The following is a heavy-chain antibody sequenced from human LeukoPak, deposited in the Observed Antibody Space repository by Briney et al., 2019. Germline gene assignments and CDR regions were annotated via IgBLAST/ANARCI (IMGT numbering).Heavy chain of an antibody. CDR1: GYSFTNYW. CDR2: IYPDDSDT. V-gene: IGHV5-51*01. CDR3: ARPIVYDSSGYYPGAFDI. D-gene: IGHD3-22*01. Sequence: GESLKISCKGSGYSFTNYWIGWVRQMPGKGLECVGIIYPDDSDTRCSPSLQGQVTISADKSISTAYLQWSSLKASDTAMYYCARPIVYDSSGYYPGAFDIWGQGTMVTVSS. J-gene: IGHJ3*02.